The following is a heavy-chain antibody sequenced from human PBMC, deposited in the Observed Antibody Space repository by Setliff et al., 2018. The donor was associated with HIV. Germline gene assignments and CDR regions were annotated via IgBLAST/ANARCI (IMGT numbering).Heavy chain of an antibody. V-gene: IGHV1-8*03. CDR3: ARGRNYDSSGYGDYYYYMDV. Sequence: ASVKVSCKASGYTFTSYDINWVRQATGQGLEWMGWMNPNSGNTGYAQKFQGRVTVTADESTSTAYMQLSSLRSDDTAVYNCARGRNYDSSGYGDYYYYMDVWGKGTTVTVSS. J-gene: IGHJ6*03. CDR1: GYTFTSYD. D-gene: IGHD3-22*01. CDR2: MNPNSGNT.